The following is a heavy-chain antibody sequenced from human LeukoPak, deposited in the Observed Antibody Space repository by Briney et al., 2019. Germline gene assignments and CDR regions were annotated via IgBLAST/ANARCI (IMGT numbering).Heavy chain of an antibody. CDR2: INHSGST. D-gene: IGHD5-12*01. CDR3: ARGARTPSGYGSRTAGRANWFDP. J-gene: IGHJ5*02. V-gene: IGHV4-34*01. CDR1: GGSFSGYY. Sequence: SETLSLTCAVYGGSFSGYYWSWIRQPPGKGLEWIGEINHSGSTNYNPSLKSRVTISVDTSKNQFSLKLTSVTAADTAVYYCARGARTPSGYGSRTAGRANWFDPWGQGTLVTVSS.